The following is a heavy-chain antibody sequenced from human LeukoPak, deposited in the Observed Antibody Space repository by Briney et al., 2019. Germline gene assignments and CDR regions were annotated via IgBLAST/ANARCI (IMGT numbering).Heavy chain of an antibody. D-gene: IGHD2-2*02. V-gene: IGHV3-11*01. CDR2: INGDGTTI. J-gene: IGHJ6*04. CDR1: GFTFGDYY. CDR3: ARYPLQYYYYFLDV. Sequence: PGGSLRLSCIASGFTFGDYYMTWIRQAPGKGLDWLSYINGDGTTIHYAESVKGRFTISRDNGKKSVYLHINSLRAEDTAVYYCARYPLQYYYYFLDVWGKGTTVTVSS.